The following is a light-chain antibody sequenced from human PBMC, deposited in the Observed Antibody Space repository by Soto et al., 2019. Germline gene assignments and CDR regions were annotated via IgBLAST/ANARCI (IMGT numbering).Light chain of an antibody. Sequence: VMTQSPATLSVSPGESDTLSCRASQSISNNLAWYQQKPGQAPRLLVYGASTRATGIPARFSGSESGTDFALTISSLQSEDFAVYFCQQYNYWPPLTFGGGTKVEIK. CDR1: QSISNN. J-gene: IGKJ4*01. CDR2: GAS. V-gene: IGKV3-15*01. CDR3: QQYNYWPPLT.